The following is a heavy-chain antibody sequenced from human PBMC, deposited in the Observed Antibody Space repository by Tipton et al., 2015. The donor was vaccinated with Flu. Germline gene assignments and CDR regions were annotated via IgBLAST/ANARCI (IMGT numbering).Heavy chain of an antibody. V-gene: IGHV3-7*03. D-gene: IGHD4-11*01. CDR2: IKQDGSEK. CDR1: GFTFSSYS. CDR3: AREQTTDGDDY. J-gene: IGHJ4*02. Sequence: SLRLSCAASGFTFSSYSVNWVRQAPGKGLEWVANIKQDGSEKYYVDSVKGRFTISRDNAKNSLYLQMNSLRAEDTAVYYCAREQTTDGDDYWGQGTLVTVSS.